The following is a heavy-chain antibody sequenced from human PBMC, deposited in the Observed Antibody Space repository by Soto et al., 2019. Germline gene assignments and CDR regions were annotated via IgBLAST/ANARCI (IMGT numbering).Heavy chain of an antibody. Sequence: GGSLRLSCAASGFTFSSYWMSWVRQAPGKGLEWVANIKQDGSEKYYVDSVKGRFTISRDNAKNSLYLQMNSLRAEDTAVYYCARGGIAAADAFDIWGQGTMVTVSS. D-gene: IGHD6-13*01. V-gene: IGHV3-7*01. CDR3: ARGGIAAADAFDI. J-gene: IGHJ3*02. CDR1: GFTFSSYW. CDR2: IKQDGSEK.